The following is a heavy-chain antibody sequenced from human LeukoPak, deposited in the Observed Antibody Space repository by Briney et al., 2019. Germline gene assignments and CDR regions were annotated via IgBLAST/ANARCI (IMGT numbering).Heavy chain of an antibody. J-gene: IGHJ6*03. CDR2: ISGSGGST. V-gene: IGHV3-23*01. D-gene: IGHD1-26*01. CDR1: GFTFSSYA. Sequence: PGGSLRLSCAASGFTFSSYAMTWVRQAPGKGLEWVSGISGSGGSTYYTDSVKGRFTISRDNSKNMLYLQVNSLRAEDTAVYYCTRREAYMDVWGRGTTVTVSS. CDR3: TRREAYMDV.